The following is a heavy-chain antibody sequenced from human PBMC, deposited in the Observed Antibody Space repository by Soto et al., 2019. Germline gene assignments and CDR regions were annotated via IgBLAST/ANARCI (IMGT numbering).Heavy chain of an antibody. Sequence: QVQLVESGGGVVQPGRSLRLSCAASGFTFSSYAMHWVRQAPGKGLEWVAVISYDGSNKYYADSVKGRFTISRDNSKNTLYLQMNSLRAEDTAVYYCARQIVVVITDAFDIWGQGTMVTVSS. CDR2: ISYDGSNK. CDR1: GFTFSSYA. CDR3: ARQIVVVITDAFDI. J-gene: IGHJ3*02. V-gene: IGHV3-30-3*01. D-gene: IGHD3-22*01.